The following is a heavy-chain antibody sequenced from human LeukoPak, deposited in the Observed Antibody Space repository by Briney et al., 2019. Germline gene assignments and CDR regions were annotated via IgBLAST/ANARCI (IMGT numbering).Heavy chain of an antibody. J-gene: IGHJ6*02. V-gene: IGHV3-23*01. CDR3: ARVGGTNYYYYGMDV. D-gene: IGHD1-26*01. Sequence: GGSLRLSCAASGFTFTYYAMSWVRQAPGRGLEWVSVMSGSSISPYYADSVKGRFTISRDNTKNTWSLEMNSLRAEDTAVYYCARVGGTNYYYYGMDVWGQGTTVTVSS. CDR1: GFTFTYYA. CDR2: MSGSSISP.